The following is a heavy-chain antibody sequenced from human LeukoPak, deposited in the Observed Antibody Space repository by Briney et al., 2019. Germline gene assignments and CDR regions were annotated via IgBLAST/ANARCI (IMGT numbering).Heavy chain of an antibody. J-gene: IGHJ4*02. V-gene: IGHV3-30*18. CDR1: GFTFSDYN. D-gene: IGHD5-18*01. CDR2: ISYHGINE. CDR3: AKRIQSAMATGY. Sequence: GGSLRLSCAASGFTFSDYNMHWVRQAPGKGLEWMAVISYHGINEYYADSVKGRFTISRDNSKNTLYLQMNSLRAEDTAVYYCAKRIQSAMATGYWGQGTLVTVSS.